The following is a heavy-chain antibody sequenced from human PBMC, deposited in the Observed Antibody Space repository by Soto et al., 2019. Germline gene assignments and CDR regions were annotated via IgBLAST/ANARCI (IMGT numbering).Heavy chain of an antibody. V-gene: IGHV4-30-2*01. CDR2: TYHSGNP. CDR3: ARDMGYYDILGGSYRHYYYGMDV. D-gene: IGHD3-9*01. J-gene: IGHJ6*02. Sequence: TSETLSLTCGVSGDTISTGGYSWAWIRQPPGKALEWIGHTYHSGNPYYNPSLKSRVTISIDTSKNQFSLKLTSVTAADTAVYYCARDMGYYDILGGSYRHYYYGMDVWGQGTTVTVSS. CDR1: GDTISTGGYS.